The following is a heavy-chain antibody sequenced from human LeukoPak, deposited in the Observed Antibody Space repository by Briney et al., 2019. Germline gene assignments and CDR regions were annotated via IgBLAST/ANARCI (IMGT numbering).Heavy chain of an antibody. D-gene: IGHD6-13*01. Sequence: GASVKVSCKASGYTFTSYGISWVRQAPGQGLEWMGWISAYNGNTNYAQKLQGRVTMTTDTSTSTAYMELRSLRSDDTAVYYCARDQYSTDGGYYYYGMDVWGQGTTVTVSS. CDR2: ISAYNGNT. CDR1: GYTFTSYG. J-gene: IGHJ6*02. V-gene: IGHV1-18*01. CDR3: ARDQYSTDGGYYYYGMDV.